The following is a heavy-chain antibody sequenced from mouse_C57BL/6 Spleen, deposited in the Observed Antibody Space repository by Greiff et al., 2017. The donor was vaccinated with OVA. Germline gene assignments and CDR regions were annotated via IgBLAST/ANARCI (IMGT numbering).Heavy chain of an antibody. D-gene: IGHD4-1*01. CDR1: GYTFTSYG. Sequence: QVQLQQSGAELARPGASVKLSCKASGYTFTSYGISWVKQRTGQGLEWIGEIYPRSGNTYYTEKFKGKATLTADKSSSTAYMELRSLTSEDSAVYFCARSSANWDGDYWGQGTTLTVSS. V-gene: IGHV1-81*01. CDR2: IYPRSGNT. J-gene: IGHJ2*01. CDR3: ARSSANWDGDY.